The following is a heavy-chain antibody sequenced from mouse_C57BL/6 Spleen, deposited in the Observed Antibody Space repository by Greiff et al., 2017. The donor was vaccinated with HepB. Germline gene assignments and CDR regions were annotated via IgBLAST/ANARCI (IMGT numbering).Heavy chain of an antibody. CDR1: GFTFSDYG. J-gene: IGHJ4*01. D-gene: IGHD1-1*01. CDR2: ISSGSSTI. CDR3: ASLSTVVATEAMDY. Sequence: DVQLVESGGGLVKPGGSLKLSCAASGFTFSDYGMHWVRQAPEKGLEWVAYISSGSSTIYYADTVKGRFTISRDNAKNTLFLQMTSLRSEDTAMYYCASLSTVVATEAMDYWGQGTSVTVSS. V-gene: IGHV5-17*01.